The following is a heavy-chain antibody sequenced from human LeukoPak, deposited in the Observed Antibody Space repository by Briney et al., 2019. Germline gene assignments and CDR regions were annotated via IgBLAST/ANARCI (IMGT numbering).Heavy chain of an antibody. D-gene: IGHD2-21*01. J-gene: IGHJ4*02. V-gene: IGHV3-72*01. CDR1: VFTFSDHY. CDR3: AISMRGEGRRIIDFDY. CDR2: TRNKVNSYPT. Sequence: GGSLRLSCAASVFTFSDHYIDWVRQAPGRGLEWVARTRNKVNSYPTAYAPSVTDRFTVSRDDSSHSVYLQTDSLKTAGTSVYYCAISMRGEGRRIIDFDYWGQGSLLTVSS.